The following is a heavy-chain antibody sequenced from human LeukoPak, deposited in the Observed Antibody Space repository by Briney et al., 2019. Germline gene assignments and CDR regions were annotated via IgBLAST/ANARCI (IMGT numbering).Heavy chain of an antibody. V-gene: IGHV3-30-3*02. CDR2: ISYDGSNK. Sequence: GGSLRLSCAASGFTFSSYAMHWVRQAPGKGLEWVAVISYDGSNKYYADSVKGRFTISRDNSKNTLYLQMNSLRAEDTAVYYCAKDAVVPAAMGSFDYWGQGTLVTVSS. CDR3: AKDAVVPAAMGSFDY. D-gene: IGHD2-2*01. CDR1: GFTFSSYA. J-gene: IGHJ4*02.